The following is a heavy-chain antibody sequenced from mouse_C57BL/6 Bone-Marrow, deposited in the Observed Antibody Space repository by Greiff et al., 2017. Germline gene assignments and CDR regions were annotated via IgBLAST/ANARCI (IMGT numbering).Heavy chain of an antibody. J-gene: IGHJ4*01. CDR3: ARKDITTVVATDYAMDY. CDR2: IWSGGST. CDR1: GFSLTSYG. V-gene: IGHV2-2*01. D-gene: IGHD1-1*01. Sequence: VKLMESGPGLVQPSQSLSITCTVSGFSLTSYGVHWVRQSPGKGLEWLGVIWSGGSTDYNAAFISRLSISKDNSKSQVFFKMNSLQADDTAIYYCARKDITTVVATDYAMDYWGQGTSVTVSS.